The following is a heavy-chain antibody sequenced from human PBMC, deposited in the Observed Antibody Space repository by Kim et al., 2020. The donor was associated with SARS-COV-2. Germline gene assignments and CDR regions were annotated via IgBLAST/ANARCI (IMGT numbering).Heavy chain of an antibody. CDR1: GLTVDSNY. CDR3: ARLPYGMDV. J-gene: IGHJ6*02. CDR2: I. V-gene: IGHV3-53*01. Sequence: GGSLRLSCAASGLTVDSNYMSWVRQAPGKGLEWVSVIDSVKGRFTISRDNSKNTLYLQMNSLRAEDTAVYYCARLPYGMDVWGQGTTVTVSS.